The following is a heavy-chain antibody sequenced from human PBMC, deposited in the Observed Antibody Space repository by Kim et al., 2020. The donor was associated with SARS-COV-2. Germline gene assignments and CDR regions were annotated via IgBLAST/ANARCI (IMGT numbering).Heavy chain of an antibody. CDR1: GGTFSSYA. V-gene: IGHV1-69*06. J-gene: IGHJ5*02. D-gene: IGHD5-18*01. Sequence: SVKVSCKASGGTFSSYAISWVRQAPGQGLEWMGGIIPIFGTANYAQKFQGRVTITADKSTSTAYMELSSLRSEDTAVYYCARGPAMVTWFDPWGQGTLVTVSS. CDR2: IIPIFGTA. CDR3: ARGPAMVTWFDP.